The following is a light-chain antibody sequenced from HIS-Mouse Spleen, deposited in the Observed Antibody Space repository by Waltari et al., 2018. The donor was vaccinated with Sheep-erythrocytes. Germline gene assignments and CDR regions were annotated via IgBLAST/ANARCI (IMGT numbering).Light chain of an antibody. V-gene: IGLV3-1*01. CDR3: QAWDSSTVV. CDR1: KLGDQY. Sequence: SYELTQPPSVSVSPGQTASITCSGDKLGDQYACWYQQKPGQAPVLVIYQDSKRPSGLPQRFSGSNSENTATLTIGGTQAMDEADYYCQAWDSSTVVFGGGTKLTVL. CDR2: QDS. J-gene: IGLJ2*01.